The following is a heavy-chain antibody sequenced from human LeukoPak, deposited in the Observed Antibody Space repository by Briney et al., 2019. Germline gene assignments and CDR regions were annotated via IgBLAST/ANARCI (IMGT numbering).Heavy chain of an antibody. CDR1: GGSISSYY. Sequence: SETLSLTCTVSGGSISSYYWSWIRQPPGKGLEWIGYIYYSGSTNYNPSLKSRVTISVDTSKNQFSLKLSSVTAADTAVYYCTRDGPRSSGYPDNWGQGTLVTVSS. CDR3: TRDGPRSSGYPDN. D-gene: IGHD3-22*01. V-gene: IGHV4-59*12. J-gene: IGHJ4*02. CDR2: IYYSGST.